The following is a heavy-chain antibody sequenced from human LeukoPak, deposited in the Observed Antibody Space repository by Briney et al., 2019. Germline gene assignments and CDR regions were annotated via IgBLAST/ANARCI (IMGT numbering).Heavy chain of an antibody. CDR3: ASRVVGARFDY. V-gene: IGHV3-48*03. J-gene: IGHJ4*02. CDR2: ISNSGSVI. Sequence: QTGGSLRLSCAGSGFTFSNYEMNWVRQAPGKGLEWVSFISNSGSVIFYADSVKGRFTISRDNAKSSLYLEMNSLRAEDTAIYYCASRVVGARFDYWGQGTLVTVSS. CDR1: GFTFSNYE. D-gene: IGHD1-26*01.